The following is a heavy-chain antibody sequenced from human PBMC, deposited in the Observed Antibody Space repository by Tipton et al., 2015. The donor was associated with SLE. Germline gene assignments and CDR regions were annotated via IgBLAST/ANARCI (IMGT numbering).Heavy chain of an antibody. J-gene: IGHJ4*02. CDR2: IYYSGST. CDR3: ARDRGGSYLDY. Sequence: TLSLTCTVSGGSISSISYYWGWIRQPPGKGLEWIGSIYYSGSTYYNPSLTSRVTISVDTSKNQFSLKLSSVTAADTAVYYCARDRGGSYLDYWGQGTLVTVSS. D-gene: IGHD1-26*01. CDR1: GGSISSISYY. V-gene: IGHV4-39*02.